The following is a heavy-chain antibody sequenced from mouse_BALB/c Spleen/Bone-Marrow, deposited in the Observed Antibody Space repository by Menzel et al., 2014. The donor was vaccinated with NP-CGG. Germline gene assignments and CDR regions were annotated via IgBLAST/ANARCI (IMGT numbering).Heavy chain of an antibody. Sequence: EVQRVESGGGLVQPGGSLKLSCAASGFDFCRYWMSWVRQAPGKGLEWIGEINSDSSTINFTPSLKDKFIISRDNAKNTLYLQMSKVRSEDTALYYCARLNYYGNLFVWGAGTTVAVSS. D-gene: IGHD1-1*01. CDR2: INSDSSTI. CDR1: GFDFCRYW. CDR3: ARLNYYGNLFV. J-gene: IGHJ1*01. V-gene: IGHV4-1*02.